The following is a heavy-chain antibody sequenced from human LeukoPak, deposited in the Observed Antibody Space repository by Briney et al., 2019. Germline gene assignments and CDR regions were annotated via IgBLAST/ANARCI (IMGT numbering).Heavy chain of an antibody. CDR3: ARDRIRGWQQPLDL. J-gene: IGHJ5*02. CDR2: FDPEDGET. Sequence: GASVKVSCQVSGYTLTELSMHWVRQAPGKGLEWMGGFDPEDGETIYAQKFQGRVTMTEDTSTDTAYMELSSLRSEDTAVYYCARDRIRGWQQPLDLWGQGTLVTVSS. D-gene: IGHD6-13*01. V-gene: IGHV1-24*01. CDR1: GYTLTELS.